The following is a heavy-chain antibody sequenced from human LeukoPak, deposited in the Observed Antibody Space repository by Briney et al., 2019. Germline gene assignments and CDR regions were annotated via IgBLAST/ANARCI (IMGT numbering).Heavy chain of an antibody. CDR1: GDSISSGDYY. Sequence: SETLSLTCTVSGDSISSGDYYWSWIRQPAGKGLEWIGRISSSGSTNYNPSLKSRVTISVDTSKNQFSLKLSSVTAADTAVYYCARVDSNRDYYYYYYMDVWGKGTTVTVSS. J-gene: IGHJ6*03. V-gene: IGHV4-61*02. CDR2: ISSSGST. CDR3: ARVDSNRDYYYYYYMDV. D-gene: IGHD4-11*01.